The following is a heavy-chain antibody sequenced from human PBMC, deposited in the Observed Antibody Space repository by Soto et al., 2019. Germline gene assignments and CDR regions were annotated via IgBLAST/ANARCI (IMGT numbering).Heavy chain of an antibody. CDR3: ATFSIVGTVIFNH. CDR2: INHSGNT. J-gene: IGHJ4*02. Sequence: ASETLSLTCGVYGDSFSDYYWAWVRQPPGKGLERIGEINHSGNTYFAPSLKSRLSMSVDTSRNHVALHLTSVTAADTAVYYCATFSIVGTVIFNHWGQGTQVTVSS. CDR1: GDSFSDYY. V-gene: IGHV4-34*01. D-gene: IGHD1-26*01.